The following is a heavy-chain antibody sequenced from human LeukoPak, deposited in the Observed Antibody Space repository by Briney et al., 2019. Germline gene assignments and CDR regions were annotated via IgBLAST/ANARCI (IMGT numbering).Heavy chain of an antibody. J-gene: IGHJ6*02. D-gene: IGHD5-18*01. CDR1: GYTFTNYG. CDR3: ARSPIQLWLYYYYYYGMDV. V-gene: IGHV1-2*02. CDR2: INPNSGGT. Sequence: ASVKVSCKASGYTFTNYGISWVRQAPGQGLEWMGWINPNSGGTNYAQKFQGRVTMTRDTSISTAYMELSRLRSDDTAVYYCARSPIQLWLYYYYYYGMDVWGQGTTVTVSS.